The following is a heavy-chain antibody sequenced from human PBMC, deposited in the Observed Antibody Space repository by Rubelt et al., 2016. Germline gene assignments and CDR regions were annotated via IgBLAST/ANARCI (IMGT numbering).Heavy chain of an antibody. D-gene: IGHD6-19*01. CDR2: ISYDGSNK. CDR3: ARDVGSSGWAD. Sequence: TFSSYAMHWVRQAPGKGLEWVAVISYDGSNKYYADSVKGRFTISRDNSKNTLYLQMNSLRAEDTAVYYCARDVGSSGWADWGQGTLVTVSS. V-gene: IGHV3-30*04. J-gene: IGHJ4*02. CDR1: TFSSYA.